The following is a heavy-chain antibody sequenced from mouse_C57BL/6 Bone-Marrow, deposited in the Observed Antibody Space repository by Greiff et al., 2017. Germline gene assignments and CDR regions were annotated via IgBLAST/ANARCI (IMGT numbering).Heavy chain of an antibody. CDR1: GYTFTSYD. CDR2: NYPRDGST. CDR3: ARLEFDGSGGDWYFDV. D-gene: IGHD1-1*01. Sequence: QVQLQQSGPELVKPGASVKLSCKASGYTFTSYDINWVKQRPGQGLEWIGWNYPRDGSTKYNEKFKGKATLTVDTSASKACMELHCLTSEDSAVYFCARLEFDGSGGDWYFDVWGTGTTVTVSS. V-gene: IGHV1-85*01. J-gene: IGHJ1*03.